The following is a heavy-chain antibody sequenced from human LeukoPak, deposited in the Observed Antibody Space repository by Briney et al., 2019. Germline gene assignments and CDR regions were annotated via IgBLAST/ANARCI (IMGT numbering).Heavy chain of an antibody. CDR3: ATNPPTDYGDYGPFDY. J-gene: IGHJ4*02. Sequence: ASVKVSCKVSGYTLTELSMHWVRQAPGKGLEWMGGFDPEDGETIYAQKFQGRVTMTEDTSTDTAYMELSSLRSEDTAVYYCATNPPTDYGDYGPFDYWGQGTLVTVSS. V-gene: IGHV1-24*01. CDR1: GYTLTELS. D-gene: IGHD4-17*01. CDR2: FDPEDGET.